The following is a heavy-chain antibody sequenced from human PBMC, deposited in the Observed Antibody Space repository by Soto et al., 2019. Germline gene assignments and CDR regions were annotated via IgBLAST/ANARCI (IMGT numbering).Heavy chain of an antibody. V-gene: IGHV3-23*01. CDR2: ITGRGDAT. Sequence: GGSLRLSCAASGFAFSDRGMNWVRQAPGKGLEWVSGITGRGDATYYADSVKGRFTISRDNSKNMLYLQMNSLRAEDAAVYYCAKDLGYIQLFFESGGQGTLVTVSS. D-gene: IGHD3-16*01. CDR1: GFAFSDRG. CDR3: AKDLGYIQLFFES. J-gene: IGHJ4*02.